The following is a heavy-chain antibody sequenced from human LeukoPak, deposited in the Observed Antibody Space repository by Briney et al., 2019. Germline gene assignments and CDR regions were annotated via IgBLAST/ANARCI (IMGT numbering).Heavy chain of an antibody. Sequence: SETLSLTCAVYGGSFSGYYWSWIRQPPGKGLEWIGEINHSGSTNYNPSLKSRVTLSVDTSKNQFSLKLSSVTAADTAVYYCARGRGDFWSGYHPQRATAYVYWGQGTLVTVSS. CDR3: ARGRGDFWSGYHPQRATAYVY. J-gene: IGHJ4*02. CDR1: GGSFSGYY. V-gene: IGHV4-34*01. D-gene: IGHD3-3*01. CDR2: INHSGST.